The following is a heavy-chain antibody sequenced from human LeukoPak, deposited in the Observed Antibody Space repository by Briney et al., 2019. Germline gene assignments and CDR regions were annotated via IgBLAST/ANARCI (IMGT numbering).Heavy chain of an antibody. D-gene: IGHD3-3*01. CDR3: ARLGSITIFGVVSYYFDY. CDR2: IYYSGST. J-gene: IGHJ4*02. Sequence: SETLSLTCTVSGGSISSSSYYWGWIRQPPGKGLEWIGSIYYSGSTYYNPSLKSRVTISVDTSKNQFSLKLSSVTAADTAVYYCARLGSITIFGVVSYYFDYWGQGTLVTVSS. CDR1: GGSISSSSYY. V-gene: IGHV4-39*01.